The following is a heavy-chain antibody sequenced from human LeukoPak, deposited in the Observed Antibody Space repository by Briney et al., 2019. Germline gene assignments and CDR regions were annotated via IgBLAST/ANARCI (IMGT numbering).Heavy chain of an antibody. Sequence: ASVKVSCKASGYTFTSYYMHWVRQAPGQGLEWRGIINPSGGSTSYAQKFQGRVTMTRDMSTSTVYMELSSLRSEDTAVYYCARDRLLRGKYDILTGYYRWFDPWGQGTPVTVSS. J-gene: IGHJ5*02. V-gene: IGHV1-46*01. CDR3: ARDRLLRGKYDILTGYYRWFDP. CDR1: GYTFTSYY. CDR2: INPSGGST. D-gene: IGHD3-9*01.